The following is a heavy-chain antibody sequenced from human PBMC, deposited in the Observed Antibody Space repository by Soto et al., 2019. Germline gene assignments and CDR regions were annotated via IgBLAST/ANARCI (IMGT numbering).Heavy chain of an antibody. CDR3: ARNLDAAGTLYFDY. V-gene: IGHV3-53*02. CDR2: IYSGGST. D-gene: IGHD6-13*01. Sequence: VQLVETGGGLIQPGGSLRLSCAASGFTVSSNYMSWVRQAPGKGLEWVSVIYSGGSTYYADSVKGRFTISRDNSKNTLYLQMNSLRAEDTAVYYCARNLDAAGTLYFDYWGQGTLVTVSS. CDR1: GFTVSSNY. J-gene: IGHJ4*02.